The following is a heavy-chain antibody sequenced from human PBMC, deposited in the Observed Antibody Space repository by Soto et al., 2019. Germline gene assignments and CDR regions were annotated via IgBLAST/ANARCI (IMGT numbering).Heavy chain of an antibody. J-gene: IGHJ3*02. CDR2: MYYSGST. CDR1: GGSVSSYY. Sequence: PSETLSLTCTVSGGSVSSYYWSWIRQPPGKGREWIGYMYYSGSTNYNSSLKSRVTISVDTSKNQFSLKLSSVTAADTAVYYCARHGGITMVRGVLFAFDTWGQGTMVTVS. CDR3: ARHGGITMVRGVLFAFDT. D-gene: IGHD3-10*01. V-gene: IGHV4-59*08.